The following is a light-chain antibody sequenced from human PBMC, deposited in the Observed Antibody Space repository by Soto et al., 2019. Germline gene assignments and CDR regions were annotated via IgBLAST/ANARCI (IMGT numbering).Light chain of an antibody. CDR1: SSDVGGYNY. Sequence: QSVLTQPASVSGSPGQSITISCTGTSSDVGGYNYVSWYQHHPGKAPKLLIYDVNNRPSGVPERFSGSKSGTSASLAITGLQAEDEADYYCQAYDYSLTAFVFGGGTKLTVL. CDR3: QAYDYSLTAFV. V-gene: IGLV2-14*01. CDR2: DVN. J-gene: IGLJ3*02.